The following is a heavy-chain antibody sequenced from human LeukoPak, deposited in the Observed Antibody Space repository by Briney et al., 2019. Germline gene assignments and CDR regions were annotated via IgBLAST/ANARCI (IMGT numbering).Heavy chain of an antibody. J-gene: IGHJ5*02. CDR1: GYTFTSYY. V-gene: IGHV1-46*01. CDR2: INPSGGST. D-gene: IGHD4-17*01. CDR3: AREETTVTTGNWFDP. Sequence: ASVKVSCKASGYTFTSYYMHWVRQAPGQGLEWMGIINPSGGSTSCAQKFQGRVTMTRDTSTSTVYMELSSLRSEDTAVYYCAREETTVTTGNWFDPWGQGTLVTVSS.